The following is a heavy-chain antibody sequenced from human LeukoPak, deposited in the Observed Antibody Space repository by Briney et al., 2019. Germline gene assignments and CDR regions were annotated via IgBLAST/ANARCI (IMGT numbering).Heavy chain of an antibody. CDR3: ARDHCSGGSCFNWFDP. J-gene: IGHJ5*02. CDR2: INHSGST. Sequence: SETLSLTCTVSGGSISSGSYYWSWIRQPPGKGLEWIGEINHSGSTNYNPSLKSRVTISVDTSKNQFSLKLSSVTAADTAVYYCARDHCSGGSCFNWFDPWGQGTLVTVSS. D-gene: IGHD2-15*01. CDR1: GGSISSGSYY. V-gene: IGHV4-39*07.